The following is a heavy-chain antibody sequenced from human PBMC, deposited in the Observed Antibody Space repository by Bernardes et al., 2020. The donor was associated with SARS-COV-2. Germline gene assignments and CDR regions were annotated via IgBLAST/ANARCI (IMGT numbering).Heavy chain of an antibody. CDR2: VYNSGYT. CDR3: ARGGLSSSWFYLDY. J-gene: IGHJ4*02. CDR1: GGSINSHY. D-gene: IGHD6-13*01. Sequence: SETLSLTCTVSGGSINSHYWSWVRQPPGKGLEWIWYVYNSGYTNYNPSLKSRVTISADTSKNQFSLKLSSVTAADTAVYYCARGGLSSSWFYLDYWGQGTLVSVSS. V-gene: IGHV4-4*08.